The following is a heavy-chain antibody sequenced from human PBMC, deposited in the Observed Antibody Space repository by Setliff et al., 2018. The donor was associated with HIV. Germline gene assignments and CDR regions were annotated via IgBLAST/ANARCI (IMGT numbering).Heavy chain of an antibody. CDR3: ARQSGYTRGWDIFGLVAGSFDI. CDR2: IYYSGNT. V-gene: IGHV4-39*01. D-gene: IGHD3-3*01. CDR1: DGSISSGSYY. J-gene: IGHJ3*02. Sequence: TLSLTCNVSDGSISSGSYYWAWIRQPPGKGLEWIGTIYYSGNTYYRPSLKSRVTVSIDTSKNQFSLRLNSVTAADTAVYYCARQSGYTRGWDIFGLVAGSFDIWGQGTMVTVSS.